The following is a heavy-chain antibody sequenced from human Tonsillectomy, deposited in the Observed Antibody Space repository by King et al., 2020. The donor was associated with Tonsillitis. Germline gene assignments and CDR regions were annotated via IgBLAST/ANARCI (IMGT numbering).Heavy chain of an antibody. D-gene: IGHD3-22*01. CDR2: ISAYNAKT. CDR1: GYTFASYG. J-gene: IGHJ4*02. V-gene: IGHV1-18*01. Sequence: VQLVQSGAEVKKPGASVKVSCKASGYTFASYGISWVRQAPGQGLEWMGWISAYNAKTNYAHKLQGRVTMTTDTSTSTAYMELRSLRSDDTAVYYCARLGDYYGSSGYYEDYWGQGTLVTVSS. CDR3: ARLGDYYGSSGYYEDY.